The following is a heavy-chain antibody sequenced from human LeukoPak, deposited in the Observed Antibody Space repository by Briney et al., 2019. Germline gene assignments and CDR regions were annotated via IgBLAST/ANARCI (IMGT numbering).Heavy chain of an antibody. CDR2: IHYSGST. D-gene: IGHD3-22*01. Sequence: SETLSLTCTVSGGSINSYYWSWIRQPPGKGLEWIGYIHYSGSTNYNPSLKSRVSISVDTSKNQFSLKLSSVTAADTAVYYCARARNYYDSSDYYYEGDAFDIWGQGTMVTVSS. V-gene: IGHV4-59*01. CDR1: GGSINSYY. J-gene: IGHJ3*02. CDR3: ARARNYYDSSDYYYEGDAFDI.